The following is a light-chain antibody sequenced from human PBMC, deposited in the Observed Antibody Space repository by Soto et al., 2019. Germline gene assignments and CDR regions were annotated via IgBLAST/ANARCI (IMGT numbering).Light chain of an antibody. Sequence: QSALTQPASVSGSPGQSIAISCTGTRSDVGAYNYVSWYQQHPGKAPKLMISEVTNRPSGVSDRFSGSKSGNTASLTISGLQAEDEADYDCSSFTSRFTFVFGTGTKV. CDR3: SSFTSRFTFV. V-gene: IGLV2-14*01. CDR1: RSDVGAYNY. CDR2: EVT. J-gene: IGLJ1*01.